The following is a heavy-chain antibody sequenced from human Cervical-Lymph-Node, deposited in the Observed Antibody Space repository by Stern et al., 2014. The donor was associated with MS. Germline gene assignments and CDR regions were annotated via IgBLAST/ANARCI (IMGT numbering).Heavy chain of an antibody. CDR3: AREGKGYKNYFDP. D-gene: IGHD5-18*01. V-gene: IGHV1-2*06. CDR2: INPNSSGT. Sequence: VQLVQSGAEVKKPGASVKVSCKAPGYTFSGYYVHWVRQAPGQGLEWMGRINPNSSGTNYAQKYQGRVTMTRDTSISTMYMELSGLPFDDTAVFYCAREGKGYKNYFDPWGQGTLVTVSS. CDR1: GYTFSGYY. J-gene: IGHJ5*02.